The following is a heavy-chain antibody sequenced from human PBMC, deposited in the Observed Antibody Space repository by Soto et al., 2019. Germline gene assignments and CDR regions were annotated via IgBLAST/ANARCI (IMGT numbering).Heavy chain of an antibody. CDR3: AREVRYYDILTGRRGFDY. CDR2: IIPIFGTA. CDR1: GGTFSSYA. J-gene: IGHJ4*02. V-gene: IGHV1-69*01. Sequence: QVQLVQSGAEVKKPGTSVKVSCKASGGTFSSYAISWVRQAPGPGLEWMGGIIPIFGTANYAQQFQGRVTITEDESTRTAYMELSSLRSEDTAVYYCAREVRYYDILTGRRGFDYCGQGTLGTVSS. D-gene: IGHD3-9*01.